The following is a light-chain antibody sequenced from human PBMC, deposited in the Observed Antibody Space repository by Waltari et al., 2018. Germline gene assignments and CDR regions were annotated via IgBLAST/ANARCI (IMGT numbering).Light chain of an antibody. CDR2: AAS. CDR1: QTINDY. CDR3: QQSYSSRRS. J-gene: IGKJ4*01. Sequence: DIQMTQSPSSLSASVGDRVTITCRASQTINDYLNWYQQKPGEAPKLLIYAASSLQRGVPSRFSGTGSGTDCTLTISSLQPEDFATYYCQQSYSSRRSFGGGTKVEI. V-gene: IGKV1-39*01.